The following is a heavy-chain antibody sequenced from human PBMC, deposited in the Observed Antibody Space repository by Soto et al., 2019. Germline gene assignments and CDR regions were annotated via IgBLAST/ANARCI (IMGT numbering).Heavy chain of an antibody. J-gene: IGHJ3*02. Sequence: GGSLRLSCAASGFTFSSYSMNWVRQAPGKGLEWVSYISSSSSTIYYADSVKGRFTISRDNAKNSLYLQMNSLRDEDTAVYYCARESITMIVVSVDAFDIWGQGTXVTVSS. CDR2: ISSSSSTI. CDR1: GFTFSSYS. D-gene: IGHD3-22*01. V-gene: IGHV3-48*02. CDR3: ARESITMIVVSVDAFDI.